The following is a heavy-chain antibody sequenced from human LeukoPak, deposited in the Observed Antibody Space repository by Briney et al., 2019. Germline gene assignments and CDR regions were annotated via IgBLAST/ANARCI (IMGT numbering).Heavy chain of an antibody. Sequence: RSLRLSCTASGFTFGDYAMSWVRQAPGKGMEWVGFIRSKAYGGTTEYAASVKGRFTISRDDSKSIAYLQMNSLKTEDTAVYYCTRDGYYYDSSGDKLFDYWGQGTLVTVSS. CDR1: GFTFGDYA. CDR3: TRDGYYYDSSGDKLFDY. V-gene: IGHV3-49*04. J-gene: IGHJ4*02. D-gene: IGHD3-22*01. CDR2: IRSKAYGGTT.